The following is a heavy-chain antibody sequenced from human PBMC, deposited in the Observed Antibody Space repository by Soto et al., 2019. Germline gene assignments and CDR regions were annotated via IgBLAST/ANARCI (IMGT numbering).Heavy chain of an antibody. CDR2: ISAYNGNT. V-gene: IGHV1-18*01. J-gene: IGHJ4*02. CDR1: GYTFTSYG. Sequence: ASVKVSGKASGYTFTSYGISWVRQAPGQGLEWMGWISAYNGNTNYAQKLQGRVTMTTDTSTSTAYMELRSLRSDDTAVYYCARAVELDYYDSSGYLADYWGQGTLVTVSS. CDR3: ARAVELDYYDSSGYLADY. D-gene: IGHD3-22*01.